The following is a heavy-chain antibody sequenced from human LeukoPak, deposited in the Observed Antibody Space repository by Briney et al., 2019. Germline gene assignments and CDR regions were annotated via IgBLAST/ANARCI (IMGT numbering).Heavy chain of an antibody. CDR3: AREGRYSSSLDY. CDR2: IFYSAST. J-gene: IGHJ4*02. CDR1: GGSISSGGYY. Sequence: SETLSLTCTVSGGSISSGGYYWSWVRQHRGKGLEWIGYIFYSASTYYNPSLKSRVTISVDTSKNQFSLKLSSVTAADTAVYYCAREGRYSSSLDYWGQGTLVTVSS. V-gene: IGHV4-31*03. D-gene: IGHD6-6*01.